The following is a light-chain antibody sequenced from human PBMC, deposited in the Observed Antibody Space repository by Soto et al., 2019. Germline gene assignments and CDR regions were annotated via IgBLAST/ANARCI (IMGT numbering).Light chain of an antibody. CDR1: SSDVGRYNP. CDR2: EGS. V-gene: IGLV2-23*01. J-gene: IGLJ3*02. Sequence: QSALTQPASASGSPGQSFTISCTGTSSDVGRYNPVSWYQQHPGKAPKLMIYEGSKRPSGVSHRFSGSKSGNTASLTISELQAEDEADYYCCSYAGSRVFGGGTKLTVL. CDR3: CSYAGSRV.